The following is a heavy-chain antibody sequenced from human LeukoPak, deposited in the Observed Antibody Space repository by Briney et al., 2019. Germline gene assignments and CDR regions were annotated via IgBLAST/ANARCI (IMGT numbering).Heavy chain of an antibody. CDR3: ARGEWLRSWFGY. J-gene: IGHJ4*02. V-gene: IGHV4-34*01. CDR1: GGSFSGYY. Sequence: SESLSLTCAVYGGSFSGYYWSWIRQPPGKGLEWIGEINHSGSTNYNPSLKSRVTISVDTSKNQFSLKLSSVTAADTAVYYCARGEWLRSWFGYWGQGTLVTVSS. D-gene: IGHD5-12*01. CDR2: INHSGST.